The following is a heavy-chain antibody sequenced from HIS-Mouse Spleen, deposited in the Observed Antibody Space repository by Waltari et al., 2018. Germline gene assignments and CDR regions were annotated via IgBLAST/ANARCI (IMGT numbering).Heavy chain of an antibody. Sequence: QVQLQESGPGLVKPSETLSLTCTVSGYSISSGYYWGWIRQPPGKGLEWIGSIDHSGSTDYNPSLKSRVTISVDTSKNQFSLKLSSVTAADTAVYYCAREPHLQLELAFDIWGQGTMVTVSS. J-gene: IGHJ3*02. D-gene: IGHD1-1*01. V-gene: IGHV4-38-2*02. CDR3: AREPHLQLELAFDI. CDR1: GYSISSGYY. CDR2: IDHSGST.